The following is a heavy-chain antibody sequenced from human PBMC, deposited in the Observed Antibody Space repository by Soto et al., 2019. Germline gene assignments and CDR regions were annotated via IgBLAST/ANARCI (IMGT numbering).Heavy chain of an antibody. Sequence: QVXLVXSXAXVXKPGASVKVSCKASGYTFTSYDINWVRQATGQGLEWMGWMNPNSGNTGYAQKFQGRVTMTRNTSISTAYMELSSLRSEDTAVYYCARRTKRDRILDYWGQGTLVTVSS. J-gene: IGHJ4*02. D-gene: IGHD3-3*01. CDR3: ARRTKRDRILDY. V-gene: IGHV1-8*01. CDR1: GYTFTSYD. CDR2: MNPNSGNT.